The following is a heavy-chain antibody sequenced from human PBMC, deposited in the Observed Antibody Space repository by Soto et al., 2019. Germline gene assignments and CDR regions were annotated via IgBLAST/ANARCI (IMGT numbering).Heavy chain of an antibody. CDR1: GGSFSTYY. D-gene: IGHD1-1*01. CDR3: ARGATGTRDFHF. CDR2: INHSGST. J-gene: IGHJ4*02. V-gene: IGHV4-34*01. Sequence: QVQVQQWGAGLLKPSETLSLTCAVYGGSFSTYYWSWIRQPPGKGLEWIGEINHSGSTNYNPSLRWRGAISGERSENQLTREVSSVTAADTAVYYCARGATGTRDFHFWGQGTLVTVSS.